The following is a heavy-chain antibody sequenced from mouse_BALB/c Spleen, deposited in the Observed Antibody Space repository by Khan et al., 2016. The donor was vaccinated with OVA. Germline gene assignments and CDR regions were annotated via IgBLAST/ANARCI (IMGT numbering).Heavy chain of an antibody. V-gene: IGHV1-61*01. CDR3: ARREKYGYDPSWFAY. Sequence: VQLQQSGAELVRPGASVKLSCKASGYTFTSYWMNWVKQRPGQGLEWIGMIDPSDSETHYNQMFKDKATLTVDKFSRTAYMQLSSLTSEESAVYYCARREKYGYDPSWFAYWGQGTLVTVSS. CDR1: GYTFTSYW. J-gene: IGHJ3*01. D-gene: IGHD2-2*01. CDR2: IDPSDSET.